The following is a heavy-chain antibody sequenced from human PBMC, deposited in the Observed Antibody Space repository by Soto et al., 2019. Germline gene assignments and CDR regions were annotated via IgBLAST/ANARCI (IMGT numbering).Heavy chain of an antibody. J-gene: IGHJ5*02. CDR1: GGSISSGGYS. CDR3: ARGGSSRYDSWFDP. Sequence: QLQLQESGSGLVKPSQTLSLTCAVSGGSISSGGYSWSWIRQPPGKGLEWIGYIYHSGSTYYNPSLKGRVAISVDRPKNQFSLKLSSVTAADTAVYYWARGGSSRYDSWFDPWGQGTLVTVSS. D-gene: IGHD3-9*01. V-gene: IGHV4-30-2*01. CDR2: IYHSGST.